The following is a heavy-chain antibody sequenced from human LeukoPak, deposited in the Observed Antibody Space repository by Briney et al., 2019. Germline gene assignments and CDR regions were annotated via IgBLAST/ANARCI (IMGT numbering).Heavy chain of an antibody. CDR1: GGSISSGSYY. Sequence: SKTLSLTCTVSGGSISSGSYYWSWIRQPAGEGLEWIGRIYTSGSTNYNPPLKSRVTISVDTSKNQFSLKLSSVTAADTAVYYCATSSGLGTGDFYWGQGTLVTVSS. J-gene: IGHJ4*02. CDR2: IYTSGST. D-gene: IGHD7-27*01. CDR3: ATSSGLGTGDFY. V-gene: IGHV4-61*02.